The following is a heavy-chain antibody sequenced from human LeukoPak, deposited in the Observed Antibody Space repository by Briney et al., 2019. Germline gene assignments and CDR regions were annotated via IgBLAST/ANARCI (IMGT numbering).Heavy chain of an antibody. CDR1: GFSLSNYD. CDR3: AREGSYCSGATCSLDL. Sequence: PGGSLRLSCAASGFSLSNYDMVWVRQAPGKGLEWIASTGLSTTYIGYADSVKGRFTISRDNAENSVYLQMNSLRAEDTAVYFCAREGSYCSGATCSLDLWGQGTLVTVSS. D-gene: IGHD2-15*01. CDR2: TGLSTTYI. V-gene: IGHV3-21*01. J-gene: IGHJ5*02.